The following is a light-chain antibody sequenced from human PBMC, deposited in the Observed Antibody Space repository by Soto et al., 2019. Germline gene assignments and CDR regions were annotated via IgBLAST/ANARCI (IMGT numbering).Light chain of an antibody. J-gene: IGKJ1*01. Sequence: DIQMTQSPSTLSASVGDRVTITCRASQSISSWLAWYQQKPGKAPKLLIYKASSLESGVPSRFSGSGSGTEFTLTISSLQPDDFATYYCQQYNSLWTFGQGHKVEIK. V-gene: IGKV1-5*03. CDR2: KAS. CDR3: QQYNSLWT. CDR1: QSISSW.